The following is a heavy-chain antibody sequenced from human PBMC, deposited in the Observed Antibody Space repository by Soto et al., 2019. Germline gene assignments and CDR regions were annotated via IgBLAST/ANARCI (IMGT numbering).Heavy chain of an antibody. CDR3: ARVILYYDYVWGSYRSDAFDI. Sequence: QVQLVQSGAEVKKPGSSVKVSCKASGGTFSSYAISWVRQAPGQGLEWMGGIIPIFGTANYAQKFQGRVTITADESMITAYMELSSLRSEDTVVYYCARVILYYDYVWGSYRSDAFDIWGQGTMVTVSS. CDR1: GGTFSSYA. CDR2: IIPIFGTA. V-gene: IGHV1-69*01. D-gene: IGHD3-16*02. J-gene: IGHJ3*02.